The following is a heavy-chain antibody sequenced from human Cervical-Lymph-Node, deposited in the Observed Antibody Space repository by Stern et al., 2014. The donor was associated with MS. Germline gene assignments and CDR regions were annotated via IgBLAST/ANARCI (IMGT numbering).Heavy chain of an antibody. D-gene: IGHD2-2*01. CDR2: ISSSSNYI. Sequence: EVTLAESGGGLVKPGWSLRVSCAASGFNFSDYSMNWVRQAPGKGLEWVSSISSSSNYIYYADSVKGRFTISRDNSKSSLYLQMDSLRAEDTAVYHCAKDLGRGVVVVPLYGLDVWGQGTTVPVSS. CDR3: AKDLGRGVVVVPLYGLDV. CDR1: GFNFSDYS. J-gene: IGHJ6*02. V-gene: IGHV3-21*04.